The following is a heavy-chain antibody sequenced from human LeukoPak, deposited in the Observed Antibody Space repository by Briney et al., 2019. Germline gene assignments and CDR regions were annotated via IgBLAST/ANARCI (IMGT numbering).Heavy chain of an antibody. CDR2: IYTSGST. V-gene: IGHV4-61*02. Sequence: SETLSLTCTVSGGSINSGSYYWSWIRQPAGKGLEWIGRIYTSGSTNYNPSLKSRVTISVDTSKNQFSLKLSSVAAADTAVYYCARGLVEMATITHFDYWGQGALVTVSS. CDR1: GGSINSGSYY. D-gene: IGHD5-24*01. J-gene: IGHJ4*02. CDR3: ARGLVEMATITHFDY.